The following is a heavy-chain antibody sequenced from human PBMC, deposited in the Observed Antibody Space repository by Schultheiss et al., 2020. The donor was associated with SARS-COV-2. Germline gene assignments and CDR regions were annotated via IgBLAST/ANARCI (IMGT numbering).Heavy chain of an antibody. V-gene: IGHV4-34*01. CDR3: ARGQTGHMPFDY. J-gene: IGHJ4*02. CDR1: GGSFSGYY. Sequence: SETLSLTCAVYGGSFSGYYWSWIRQPPGKGLEWIGSIYYSGSTYYNPSLESRVTISVDTSKNQFSLKLSSVTAADTAVYYCARGQTGHMPFDYWGQGTLVTVSS. D-gene: IGHD7-27*01. CDR2: IYYSGST.